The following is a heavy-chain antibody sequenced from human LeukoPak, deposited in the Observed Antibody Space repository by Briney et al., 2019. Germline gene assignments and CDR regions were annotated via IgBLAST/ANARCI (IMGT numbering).Heavy chain of an antibody. CDR1: GPSFSSYN. D-gene: IGHD6-13*01. CDR2: ITASDTTK. J-gene: IGHJ5*02. Sequence: GGSLSLSCVASGPSFSSYNMYWVRRAPGKGPEWVAYITASDTTKYYADSVKGRFAISRDNVKKSLFLQMNSLRAEDTAVYYCVAASAFSSSWRSWGQGTVVTVSS. V-gene: IGHV3-48*01. CDR3: VAASAFSSSWRS.